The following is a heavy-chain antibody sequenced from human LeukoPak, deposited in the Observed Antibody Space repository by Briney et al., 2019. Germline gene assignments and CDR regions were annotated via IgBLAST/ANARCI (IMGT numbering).Heavy chain of an antibody. D-gene: IGHD6-19*01. CDR3: ARDGFPGGTVAGTYLNY. J-gene: IGHJ4*02. CDR1: EFTFSGNA. Sequence: PGRLRRPSCAASEFTFSGNAMHWVRQAPGKGLDWVAGISYDGNNKFYADSVKGRFTISRDNSRNTLSLQMNSLRAEDTAVYYCARDGFPGGTVAGTYLNYWGQGTLVTVSS. V-gene: IGHV3-30-3*01. CDR2: ISYDGNNK.